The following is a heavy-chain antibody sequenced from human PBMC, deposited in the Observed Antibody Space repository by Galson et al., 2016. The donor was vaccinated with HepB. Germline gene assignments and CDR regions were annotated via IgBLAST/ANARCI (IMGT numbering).Heavy chain of an antibody. Sequence: SLRLSCAASGFSFNLYYMSWVRQVPGKGLEWVANLNQDGSEKFYMDYVRGRFTISRDNAKNSLYLQMNSLRAEDTAVYYCARFGCTTCYNFYYYGMDVWGQGTTVTVSS. CDR1: GFSFNLYY. V-gene: IGHV3-7*01. D-gene: IGHD2-2*01. CDR3: ARFGCTTCYNFYYYGMDV. CDR2: LNQDGSEK. J-gene: IGHJ6*02.